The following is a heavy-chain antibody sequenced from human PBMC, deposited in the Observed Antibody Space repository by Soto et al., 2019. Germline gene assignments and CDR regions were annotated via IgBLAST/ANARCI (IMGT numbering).Heavy chain of an antibody. CDR3: AGGWGRISEADGMDV. CDR2: IIPIFGTA. D-gene: IGHD1-26*01. J-gene: IGHJ6*02. CDR1: GGTFSSYA. Sequence: QVQLVQSGAEVKKPGSSVKVSCKASGGTFSSYAISWVRQAPGQGLEWMGGIIPIFGTANYAQKFQGRVTIXXEXSXXTAYMELSSLRSEDTAVYYCAGGWGRISEADGMDVWGQGTPVTVSS. V-gene: IGHV1-69*12.